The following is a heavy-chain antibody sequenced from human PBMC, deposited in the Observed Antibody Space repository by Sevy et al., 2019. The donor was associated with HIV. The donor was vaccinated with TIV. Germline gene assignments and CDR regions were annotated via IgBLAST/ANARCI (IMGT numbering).Heavy chain of an antibody. J-gene: IGHJ4*02. CDR1: GFTVSSNY. CDR2: IYSGGST. CDR3: ARGGAVAAPFDY. Sequence: GGSLRLSCTASGFTVSSNYMSWVRQAPGKGLEWVSVIYSGGSTYYADSVKGRFIISRDNSKNTLYLQMNSLRAEDTAVYYCARGGAVAAPFDYWGQGTLVTVSS. V-gene: IGHV3-53*01. D-gene: IGHD6-19*01.